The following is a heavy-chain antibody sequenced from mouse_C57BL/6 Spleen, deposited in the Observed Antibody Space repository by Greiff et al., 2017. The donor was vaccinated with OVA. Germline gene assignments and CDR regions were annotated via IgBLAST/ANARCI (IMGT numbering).Heavy chain of an antibody. CDR1: GYTFTSYW. CDR2: IDPSDSYT. CDR3: ARSLSDGYYYFDY. V-gene: IGHV1-69*01. Sequence: QVQLQQPGAELVMPGASVKLSCKASGYTFTSYWMHWVKQRPGQGLEWIGEIDPSDSYTTYNQKLKGKSTLTVDKSSSTAYMQLSSLTTVESAVYYCARSLSDGYYYFDYWGQGTTLTVSS. D-gene: IGHD2-3*01. J-gene: IGHJ2*01.